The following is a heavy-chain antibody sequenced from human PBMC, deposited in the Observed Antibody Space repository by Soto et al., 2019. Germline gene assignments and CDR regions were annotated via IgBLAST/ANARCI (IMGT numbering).Heavy chain of an antibody. V-gene: IGHV4-34*01. CDR2: INHSGST. J-gene: IGHJ4*02. Sequence: QVQLQQWGAGLLKPSEILSLTCAVYGGSFSGYYWSWIRQPPGKGLESIGEINHSGSTNYKPSLKSRVTISVDTSKNQFCLKLSSVTAADTAVYYCARGSQQLVNFDYWGQGTLVTVSS. CDR3: ARGSQQLVNFDY. CDR1: GGSFSGYY. D-gene: IGHD6-13*01.